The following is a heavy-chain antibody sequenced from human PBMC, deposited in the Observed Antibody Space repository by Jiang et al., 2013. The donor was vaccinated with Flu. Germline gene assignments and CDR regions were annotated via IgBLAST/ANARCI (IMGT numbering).Heavy chain of an antibody. Sequence: GAEVKKPGESLRISCKGSGYSFTSYWISWVRQMPGKGLEWMGRIDPSDSYTNYSPSFQGHVTISADKSISTAYLQWSSLKASDTAMYYCARRGLAVEGSGGSAGIDYWGQGTLVTVSS. V-gene: IGHV5-10-1*01. J-gene: IGHJ4*02. CDR1: GYSFTSYW. CDR3: ARRGLAVEGSGGSAGIDY. CDR2: IDPSDSYT. D-gene: IGHD2-15*01.